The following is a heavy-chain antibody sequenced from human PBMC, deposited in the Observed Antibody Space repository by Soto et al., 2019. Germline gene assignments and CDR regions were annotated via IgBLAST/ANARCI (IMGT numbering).Heavy chain of an antibody. V-gene: IGHV4-4*02. Sequence: QVQLQESGPGLVKPSGTLSLTCAVSGGSINSSHWWSWVRQPPGKGLEGIGEIYHSGNTNYNPSLKVPVTISLDKSKNQFSLRLSSVTAADTALYHCARSVAVAGTDFDYWGQGTLVTVSS. CDR3: ARSVAVAGTDFDY. CDR1: GGSINSSHW. J-gene: IGHJ4*02. D-gene: IGHD6-19*01. CDR2: IYHSGNT.